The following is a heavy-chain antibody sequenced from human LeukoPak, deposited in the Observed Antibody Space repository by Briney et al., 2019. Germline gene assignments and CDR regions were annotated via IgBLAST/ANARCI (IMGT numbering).Heavy chain of an antibody. Sequence: PGGVLISSWAACGFIASSNFLCWGHPARGRGLWLGSVIHNNGNTYYADSVKGRVTISRDNSKNTANLELNRLRSDETAVYYCARGYGGFDHNWFDPWGQGTLVTVSS. D-gene: IGHD5-12*01. CDR2: IHNNGNT. CDR1: GFIASSNF. CDR3: ARGYGGFDHNWFDP. V-gene: IGHV3-53*05. J-gene: IGHJ5*02.